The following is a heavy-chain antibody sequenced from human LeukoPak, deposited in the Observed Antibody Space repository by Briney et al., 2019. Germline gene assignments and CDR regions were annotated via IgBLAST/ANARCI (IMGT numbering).Heavy chain of an antibody. CDR2: INPNSGGT. V-gene: IGHV1-2*02. CDR3: ARDYYDSSGFGAFDI. Sequence: GASVKVSCKASGYTFTAYYMHWVRQAPGQGIEWMGWINPNSGGTNYAQKFQGRVTMTRDTSISTAYMELSRRRSDDTAVYYCARDYYDSSGFGAFDIWGQGTMVTVSS. J-gene: IGHJ3*02. CDR1: GYTFTAYY. D-gene: IGHD3-22*01.